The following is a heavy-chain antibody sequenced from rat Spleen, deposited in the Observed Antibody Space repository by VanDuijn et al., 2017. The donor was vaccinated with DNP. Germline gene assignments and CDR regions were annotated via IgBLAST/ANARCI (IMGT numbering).Heavy chain of an antibody. CDR1: GFTFSDYN. CDR3: ASGAQ. J-gene: IGHJ2*01. CDR2: ISPSGGRT. Sequence: EVQLVESGGGLVQPGRSLKLSCAGLGFTFSDYNMAWVRQAPSKGLEWVASISPSGGRTYYRDSVKGRFTVSRDNAKSTLYLQMDSLRSEDTATYYCASGAQWGQGVMVTVSS. D-gene: IGHD1-11*01. V-gene: IGHV5-25*01.